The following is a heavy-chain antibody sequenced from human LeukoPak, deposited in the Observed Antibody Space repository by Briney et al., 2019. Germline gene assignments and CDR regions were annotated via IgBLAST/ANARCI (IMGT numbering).Heavy chain of an antibody. CDR1: GYTFTNND. Sequence: ASVKVSCKASGYTFTNNDINWVRQATGQGIEWMGWVSPDSGDTGYAPNFRGRVTMTTDTSINAAYMELTSLTSEDTAIYYCTRGRAAGDWGQRTLVTVSS. CDR2: VSPDSGDT. J-gene: IGHJ4*02. CDR3: TRGRAAGD. V-gene: IGHV1-8*01. D-gene: IGHD6-19*01.